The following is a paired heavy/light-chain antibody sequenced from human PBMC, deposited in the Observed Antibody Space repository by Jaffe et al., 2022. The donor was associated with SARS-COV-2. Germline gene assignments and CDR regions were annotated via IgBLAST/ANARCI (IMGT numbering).Light chain of an antibody. CDR1: QNVNGY. CDR3: QQYNDWPIT. Sequence: EIVMTQSPATLSVSPGERATLSCRASQNVNGYVAWYLQKPGQAPRLLIYGASTRASGVTARFSGSGSGTEFTLTISSLQSEDFAVYYCQQYNDWPITFGGGTKVEIK. V-gene: IGKV3-15*01. J-gene: IGKJ4*01. CDR2: GAS.
Heavy chain of an antibody. D-gene: IGHD4-17*01. CDR2: IGISGAT. J-gene: IGHJ6*03. V-gene: IGHV3-23*04. CDR1: GFTFSDYG. CDR3: AKKSYGESYYHMEV. Sequence: EVQLVESGGGLVQPGGSLRLSCAASGFTFSDYGMVWVRQAPGKGLEWVAAIGISGATHYADSVKGRFAVSRDNSKNTLFLQINSPRAEDTAVYYCAKKSYGESYYHMEVWGKGTTVTVSS.